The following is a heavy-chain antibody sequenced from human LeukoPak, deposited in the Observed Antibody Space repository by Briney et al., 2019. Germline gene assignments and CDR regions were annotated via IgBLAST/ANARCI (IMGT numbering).Heavy chain of an antibody. CDR1: GFTFSSYG. D-gene: IGHD3-3*01. V-gene: IGHV3-33*01. CDR2: IWYDGSNK. Sequence: PGGSLRLSCAASGFTFSSYGMQWVRQAPGKGLEWVAVIWYDGSNKYYADSVKGRFTISRDNSKNTLYLQMNSLRAEDTAVYYCARDPMGSYDFWSGYLDYWGQGTLVTVSS. CDR3: ARDPMGSYDFWSGYLDY. J-gene: IGHJ4*02.